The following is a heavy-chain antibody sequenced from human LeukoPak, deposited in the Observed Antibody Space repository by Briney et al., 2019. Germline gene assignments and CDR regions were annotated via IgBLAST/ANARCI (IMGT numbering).Heavy chain of an antibody. V-gene: IGHV3-74*03. CDR3: TRSLSGYDYSPDY. J-gene: IGHJ4*02. CDR1: GFTFSSYW. CDR2: INSDGSST. D-gene: IGHD6-25*01. Sequence: PGGSLRLSCVTSGFTFSSYWMHWVRQAPGKGLVWVSRINSDGSSTAYADSVKGRFTISRDNAKNTLYLQMNSLRAEDTAVYYCTRSLSGYDYSPDYWGQGTLVTVSS.